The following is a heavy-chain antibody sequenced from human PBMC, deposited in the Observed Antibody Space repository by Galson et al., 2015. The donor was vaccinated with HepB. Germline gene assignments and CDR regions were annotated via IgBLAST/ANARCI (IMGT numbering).Heavy chain of an antibody. CDR3: ARAPFLYDQMNWFDP. CDR1: GGSIGSYY. V-gene: IGHV4-59*01. J-gene: IGHJ5*02. D-gene: IGHD2-8*01. Sequence: ETLSLTCTVSGGSIGSYYWSWIRQPPGKGLEWIGYIYYSGSTNYNPSLKSRVTISVDTSKNQFSLKLSSVTAADTAVYYCARAPFLYDQMNWFDPWGQGTLVTVSS. CDR2: IYYSGST.